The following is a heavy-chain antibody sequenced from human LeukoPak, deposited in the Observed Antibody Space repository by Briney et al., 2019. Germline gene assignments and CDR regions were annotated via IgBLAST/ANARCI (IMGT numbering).Heavy chain of an antibody. V-gene: IGHV3-30*02. J-gene: IGHJ6*03. CDR2: IRYDGSNK. CDR3: AKDLRRIVGATKGMDV. Sequence: QTGGSLRLSCAASGFTFSSYGMHWVRQAPGKGLEWVAFIRYDGSNKYYADSVKGRFTISRDNSKNTLYLQMNSLRAEDTAVYYCAKDLRRIVGATKGMDVWGKGTTVTVSS. CDR1: GFTFSSYG. D-gene: IGHD1-26*01.